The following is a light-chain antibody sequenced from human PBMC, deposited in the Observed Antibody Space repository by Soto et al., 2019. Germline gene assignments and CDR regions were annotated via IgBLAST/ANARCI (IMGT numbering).Light chain of an antibody. V-gene: IGLV1-40*01. Sequence: QSVLTQPPSLSGAPGQRVTISCTGSSSNIGAGFDVHWYQQVPGTAPRLLINANTNRPLGVPDRFAGSKTGTSASLAITGLQPEDEADYFCQSYDSRLSEYVFGSGTKLTVL. J-gene: IGLJ1*01. CDR3: QSYDSRLSEYV. CDR1: SSNIGAGFD. CDR2: ANT.